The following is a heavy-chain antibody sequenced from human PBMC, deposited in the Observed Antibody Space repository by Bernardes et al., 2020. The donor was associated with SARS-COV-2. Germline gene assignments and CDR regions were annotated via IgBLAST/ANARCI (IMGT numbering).Heavy chain of an antibody. CDR2: ISSSSSTL. Sequence: SLRLTYAASGFTFSSYSMNWVRQAPGKGLEWVSYISSSSSTLYYADSVKGRFTISRDNAKNSLYLQMNSLRDEDTAVYYCARDNGDYYYYYGMDVWGQGTTVTGSS. J-gene: IGHJ6*02. CDR3: ARDNGDYYYYYGMDV. CDR1: GFTFSSYS. D-gene: IGHD4-17*01. V-gene: IGHV3-48*02.